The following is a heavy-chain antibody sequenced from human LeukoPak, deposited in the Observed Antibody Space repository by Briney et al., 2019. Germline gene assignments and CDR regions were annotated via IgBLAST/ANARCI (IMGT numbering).Heavy chain of an antibody. D-gene: IGHD2-2*01. CDR1: GYTSINYY. V-gene: IGHV1-46*03. CDR2: INPNGGST. J-gene: IGHJ4*02. CDR3: ARRYCSGTSCSFDY. Sequence: GASVKVSCKASGYTSINYYLHWVRQAPGQGLEWMGIINPNGGSTSYEQKLQGRVTMTKDTSTSTVYMELSSLRSEDTAVYYCARRYCSGTSCSFDYWGQGTLVTV.